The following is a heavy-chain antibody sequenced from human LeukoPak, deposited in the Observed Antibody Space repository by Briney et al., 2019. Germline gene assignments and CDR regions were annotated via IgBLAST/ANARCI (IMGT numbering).Heavy chain of an antibody. CDR2: IYTSGPT. D-gene: IGHD4-17*01. Sequence: SETLSLTCTVSCGSISSYYWSWIRQPAGKGLEWIGRIYTSGPTNYNPSLTSRVTMSVDTSKIQSSLKLSSVTDEDTAVYYCARADYGDFLDYWGQGTLVTVSS. CDR3: ARADYGDFLDY. V-gene: IGHV4-4*07. J-gene: IGHJ4*02. CDR1: CGSISSYY.